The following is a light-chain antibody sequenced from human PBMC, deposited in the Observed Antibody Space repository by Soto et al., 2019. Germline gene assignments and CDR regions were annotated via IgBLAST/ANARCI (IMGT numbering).Light chain of an antibody. CDR3: QQRRNWVS. V-gene: IGKV3-11*01. Sequence: IPLNQSPAILSLSPGERATLSCRAIQSWGTYLAWYQQKPGQPPRLLIYDTSKRASGVPARFSGSGSGTDFTLSISSLEPEDFAVYFCQQRRNWVSFGPGTRVD. CDR1: QSWGTY. J-gene: IGKJ3*01. CDR2: DTS.